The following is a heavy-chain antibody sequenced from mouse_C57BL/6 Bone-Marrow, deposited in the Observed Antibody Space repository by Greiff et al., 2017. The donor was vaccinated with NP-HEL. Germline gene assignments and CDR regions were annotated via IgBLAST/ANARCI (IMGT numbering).Heavy chain of an antibody. J-gene: IGHJ1*03. V-gene: IGHV5-4*01. Sequence: DVQLVESGGGLVKPGGSLKLSCAASGFTFSSYAMSWVRQTPEKRLEWVATISDGGSYTYYPDNVKGRFTISRDNAKNNLYLQMSHLKSEDTAMYYCARDGHIYYYGSSYERYFDVWGTGTTVTVSS. CDR1: GFTFSSYA. CDR3: ARDGHIYYYGSSYERYFDV. CDR2: ISDGGSYT. D-gene: IGHD1-1*01.